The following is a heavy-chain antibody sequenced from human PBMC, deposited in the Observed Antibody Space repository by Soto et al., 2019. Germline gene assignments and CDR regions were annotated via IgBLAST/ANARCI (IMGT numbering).Heavy chain of an antibody. V-gene: IGHV3-74*01. CDR1: GFTFSSYW. Sequence: EVQLVESGGGLVQPGGSLRLSCEASGFTFSSYWMHWVRQAPGKGLVWVSRIYTDGSRADYADSVKGRFTISRYNAKNTVYLQVNSLGAEDTAVYYCARGARNYYYFDYWGQGTLVTVSS. J-gene: IGHJ4*02. CDR2: IYTDGSRA. D-gene: IGHD1-7*01. CDR3: ARGARNYYYFDY.